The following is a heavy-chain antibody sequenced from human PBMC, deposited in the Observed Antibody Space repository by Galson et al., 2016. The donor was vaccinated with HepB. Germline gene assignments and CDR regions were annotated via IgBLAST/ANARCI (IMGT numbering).Heavy chain of an antibody. Sequence: SLRLSCAASGFIFSYDWMHWVRQTAGRGLTYIAHIDEDGSETSYADSVKGRFTISRDNAMDTVYLQMDRLRADDTGVYFCAKGGPEGTGTLDSWGQGTLVTVSS. CDR3: AKGGPEGTGTLDS. V-gene: IGHV3-74*01. D-gene: IGHD1-1*01. J-gene: IGHJ4*02. CDR2: IDEDGSET. CDR1: GFIFSYDW.